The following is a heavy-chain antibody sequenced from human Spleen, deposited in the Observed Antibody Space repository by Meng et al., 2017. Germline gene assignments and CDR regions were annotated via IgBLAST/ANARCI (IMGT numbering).Heavy chain of an antibody. D-gene: IGHD4-11*01. Sequence: VQLQQWGPGCLKPPEPLSLSGGGSGGSSSDYFWSGIRQPPGKGLEWIGEINHSGSTNYNPSLESRATISVDTSQNNLSLKLSSVTAADSAVYYCARGPTTMAHDFDYWGQGTLVTVSS. J-gene: IGHJ4*02. V-gene: IGHV4-34*01. CDR2: INHSGST. CDR3: ARGPTTMAHDFDY. CDR1: GGSSSDYF.